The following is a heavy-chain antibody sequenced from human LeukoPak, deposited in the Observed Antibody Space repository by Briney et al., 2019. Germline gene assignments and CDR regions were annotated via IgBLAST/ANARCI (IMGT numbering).Heavy chain of an antibody. CDR2: ISYDGSNK. J-gene: IGHJ3*02. CDR3: ARASGIPLGDAFDI. V-gene: IGHV3-30*03. Sequence: PGRSLRLSCAASGFTFSSYGMHWVRQAPGKGLEWVAVISYDGSNKYYADSVKGRFTISRDNSKNTLYLQMNSLRAEDTAVYYCARASGIPLGDAFDIWGQGTMVTVSS. D-gene: IGHD6-13*01. CDR1: GFTFSSYG.